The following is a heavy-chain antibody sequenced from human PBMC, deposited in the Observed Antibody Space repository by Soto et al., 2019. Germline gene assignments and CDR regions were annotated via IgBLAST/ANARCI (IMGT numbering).Heavy chain of an antibody. V-gene: IGHV3-23*01. Sequence: EVQLLESGGGLVQPGESLRLSCAASGFTFRTFDMSWVRQAPGKGLEWVSVLRGSTGSTYYTDSVKGRLSISKDSSTDTLYLPMNSLTVEDTSVYYWAKGAWLDDWGQGTLVTVSS. J-gene: IGHJ5*02. CDR1: GFTFRTFD. CDR2: LRGSTGST. CDR3: AKGAWLDD.